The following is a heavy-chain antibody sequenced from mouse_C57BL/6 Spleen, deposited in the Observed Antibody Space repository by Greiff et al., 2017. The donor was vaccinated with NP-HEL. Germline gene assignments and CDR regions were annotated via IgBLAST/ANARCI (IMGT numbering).Heavy chain of an antibody. D-gene: IGHD2-5*01. Sequence: QVQLQQPRAELVKPGASVKLSCKASGYTFTSYWMHWVKQRPGQGLEWIGMIHPNSGSTNYNEKFKSKATLTVDKSSSTAYMQLSSLTSEDSAVYYCARNPGYSNYLYAMDYWGQGTSVTVSS. CDR3: ARNPGYSNYLYAMDY. V-gene: IGHV1-64*01. J-gene: IGHJ4*01. CDR2: IHPNSGST. CDR1: GYTFTSYW.